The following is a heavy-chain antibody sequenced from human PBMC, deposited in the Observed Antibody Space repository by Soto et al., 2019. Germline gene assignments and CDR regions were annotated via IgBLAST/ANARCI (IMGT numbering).Heavy chain of an antibody. J-gene: IGHJ3*02. CDR2: IYYSGST. Sequence: SETLSLTCTVSGGSISSYYWSWIRQPPGKGLEWIGYIYYSGSTNYNPSLKSRVTISVDTSKNQFSLKLSSVTAADTAVYYCARTYDFWSGLRAFDIWGQGTMVTVSS. D-gene: IGHD3-3*01. CDR3: ARTYDFWSGLRAFDI. CDR1: GGSISSYY. V-gene: IGHV4-59*08.